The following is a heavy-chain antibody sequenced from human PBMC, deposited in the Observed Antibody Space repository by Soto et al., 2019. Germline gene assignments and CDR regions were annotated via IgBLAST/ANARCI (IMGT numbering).Heavy chain of an antibody. Sequence: GGSLRLSCATSGFTFSNYGIHWVRQAPGKGLEWVSSISSSSSYIYYADSVKGRLTISRDNAKNSLYLQMNSLRAEDTAVYYCARDRGNYYYGMDVWGQGTTVTVSS. CDR2: ISSSSSYI. J-gene: IGHJ6*02. CDR1: GFTFSNYG. V-gene: IGHV3-21*01. CDR3: ARDRGNYYYGMDV. D-gene: IGHD3-10*01.